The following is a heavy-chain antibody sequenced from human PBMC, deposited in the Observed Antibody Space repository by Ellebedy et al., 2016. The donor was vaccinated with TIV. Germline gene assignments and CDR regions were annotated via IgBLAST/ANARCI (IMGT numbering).Heavy chain of an antibody. D-gene: IGHD3-22*01. CDR3: ATGDYYDRSFEF. J-gene: IGHJ4*02. CDR2: FDPEEYET. Sequence: ASVKVSCKVSGYTLSELAMHWVRQAPGEGLEWMGGFDPEEYETIYAQKFQDRVTITEDSYADTAFLELSSLTSEDTAVYYCATGDYYDRSFEFWGQGTLVTVSS. CDR1: GYTLSELA. V-gene: IGHV1-24*01.